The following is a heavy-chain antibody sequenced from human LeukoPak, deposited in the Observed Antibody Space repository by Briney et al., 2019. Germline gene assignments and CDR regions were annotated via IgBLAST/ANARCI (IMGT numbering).Heavy chain of an antibody. J-gene: IGHJ5*02. CDR3: ARVGFSGYDS. CDR2: ITGDGSTP. D-gene: IGHD5-12*01. CDR1: GFVFSNYA. V-gene: IGHV3-64*01. Sequence: GGSLRLSCATSGFVFSNYAMNWVRQAPGKGLEYISAITGDGSTPYYANSVKGRFTISRDNSRNTLYLQMGSLRSEDMAVYYCARVGFSGYDSWGQGTLVTVSS.